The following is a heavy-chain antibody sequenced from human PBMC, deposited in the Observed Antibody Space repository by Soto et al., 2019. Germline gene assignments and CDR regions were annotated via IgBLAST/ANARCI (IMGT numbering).Heavy chain of an antibody. J-gene: IGHJ4*02. Sequence: QIQLVQSGAEVKKPGASVKVSCKASGYTFSSSHITWVRQAPGQGLEWMGWISAYNGNTNYAPNLQGTVTMTTDPSTSTAYMALRSVSSDDTAVYYCARDRPPVDYWGPGTVVTVSS. V-gene: IGHV1-18*01. CDR3: ARDRPPVDY. CDR2: ISAYNGNT. CDR1: GYTFSSSH.